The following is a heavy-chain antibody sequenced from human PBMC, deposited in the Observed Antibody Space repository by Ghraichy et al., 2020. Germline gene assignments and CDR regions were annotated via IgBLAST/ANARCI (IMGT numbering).Heavy chain of an antibody. Sequence: GVLRLSCAASGFTFSSYSMNWVRQAPGKGLEWVSYISSSSSTIYYADSVKGRFTISRDNAKNSLYLQMNSLRAEDTAVYYCARDIDEHSSSWYYYYYYYGMDVWGQGTTVTVSS. D-gene: IGHD6-13*01. V-gene: IGHV3-48*01. CDR2: ISSSSSTI. J-gene: IGHJ6*02. CDR3: ARDIDEHSSSWYYYYYYYGMDV. CDR1: GFTFSSYS.